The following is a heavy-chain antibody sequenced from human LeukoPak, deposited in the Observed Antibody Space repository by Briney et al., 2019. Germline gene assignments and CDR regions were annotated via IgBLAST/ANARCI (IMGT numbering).Heavy chain of an antibody. Sequence: PGGSLRLSCAASGFTFSSYSMTWVRQTPGKGLEWVSSMTGSSSTIYYADSVKGRFTISRDNAKNSLYLQMNSLRAEDTAVYYCARDPRCYYYGMDVWGQGTTVTVSS. J-gene: IGHJ6*02. CDR2: MTGSSSTI. V-gene: IGHV3-48*01. CDR3: ARDPRCYYYGMDV. CDR1: GFTFSSYS.